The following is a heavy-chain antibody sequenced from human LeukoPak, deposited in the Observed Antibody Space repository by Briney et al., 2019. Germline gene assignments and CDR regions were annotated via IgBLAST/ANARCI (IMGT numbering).Heavy chain of an antibody. D-gene: IGHD3-22*01. V-gene: IGHV4-59*01. CDR2: IYYSGST. Sequence: SETLSLTCSVSDGFIRSYYWTWIRQPPGKGLEWIGYIYYSGSTNYNPSLKSRVTISVDTSKNQASLRLSSVTAADTAVYYCARTVYYYGSRGYSNNWFDPWGQGTLVTVSS. J-gene: IGHJ5*02. CDR3: ARTVYYYGSRGYSNNWFDP. CDR1: DGFIRSYY.